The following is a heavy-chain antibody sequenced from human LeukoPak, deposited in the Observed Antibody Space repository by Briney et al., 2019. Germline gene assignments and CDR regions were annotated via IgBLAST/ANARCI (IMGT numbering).Heavy chain of an antibody. V-gene: IGHV4-34*01. CDR1: GGSFSGYY. D-gene: IGHD3-10*01. CDR2: INHSGST. J-gene: IGHJ6*02. Sequence: PSETLSLTCAVYGGSFSGYYWSWIRQPPGKGLEWIGEINHSGSTNYNPSLKSRVTISVDTSKNQFSLKLSTVTAADTAVYYCARFVRRFYYYYGMDVWGQGTTVTVSS. CDR3: ARFVRRFYYYYGMDV.